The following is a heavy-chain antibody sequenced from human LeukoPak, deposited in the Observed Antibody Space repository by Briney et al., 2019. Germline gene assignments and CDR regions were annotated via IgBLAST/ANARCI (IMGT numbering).Heavy chain of an antibody. V-gene: IGHV1-2*02. Sequence: ASVKVSCKASRYTFTGYYIHWVRQAPGQGLEWMGWINPNSGGTNYAQKIQGRVTLTRDTSISTAYMELSGLRSDDTAVYYCARGGDWAPYGMDVWGQGTTVTVSS. CDR2: INPNSGGT. J-gene: IGHJ6*02. CDR3: ARGGDWAPYGMDV. D-gene: IGHD3/OR15-3a*01. CDR1: RYTFTGYY.